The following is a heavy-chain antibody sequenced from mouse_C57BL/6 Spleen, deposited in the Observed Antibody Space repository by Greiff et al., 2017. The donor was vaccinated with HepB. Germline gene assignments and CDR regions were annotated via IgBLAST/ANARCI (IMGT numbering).Heavy chain of an antibody. CDR1: GYSFTDYN. D-gene: IGHD2-3*01. CDR2: INPNYGTT. J-gene: IGHJ3*01. Sequence: VQLKESGPELVKPGASVKISCKASGYSFTDYNMNWVKQSNGKSLEWIGVINPNYGTTSYNQKFKGKATLTVDQSSSTAYMQLNSLTSEDSAVYYCAREGRWLQAWFAYWGQGTLVTVSA. CDR3: AREGRWLQAWFAY. V-gene: IGHV1-39*01.